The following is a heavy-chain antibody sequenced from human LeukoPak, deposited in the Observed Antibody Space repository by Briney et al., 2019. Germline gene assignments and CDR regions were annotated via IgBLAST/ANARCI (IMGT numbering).Heavy chain of an antibody. D-gene: IGHD6-13*01. J-gene: IGHJ4*02. CDR1: GFTFNDYA. CDR2: ISWNSGSM. Sequence: GGSLRLSCEGSGFTFNDYAMHWVRQAPGKGLEWVSGISWNSGSMGYADSVKGRFTISRDNARNSLYLQMDSLRAEDTAVYYCARVTWLSAAGTEGNFDYWGQGTLVTVSS. CDR3: ARVTWLSAAGTEGNFDY. V-gene: IGHV3-9*01.